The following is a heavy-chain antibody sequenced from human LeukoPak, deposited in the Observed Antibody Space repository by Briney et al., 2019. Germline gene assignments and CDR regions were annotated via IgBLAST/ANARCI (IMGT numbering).Heavy chain of an antibody. D-gene: IGHD3-3*01. J-gene: IGHJ5*01. CDR3: ARVRRSLNWFDS. V-gene: IGHV4-34*01. CDR1: GGSFSGYY. CDR2: INHSGST. Sequence: SETLSLTCAVYGGSFSGYYWSWIRQPPGKGLEWIGEINHSGSTNYNPSLKSRVTILVDTSKNQFSPKLSSVTDADTAVYYCARVRRSLNWFDSWGQGTLVTVSS.